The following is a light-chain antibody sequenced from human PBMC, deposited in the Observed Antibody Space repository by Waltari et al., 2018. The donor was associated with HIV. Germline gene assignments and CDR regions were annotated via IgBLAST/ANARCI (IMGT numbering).Light chain of an antibody. V-gene: IGKV4-1*01. CDR1: QSVLYSSNNKNY. CDR3: QQYYSTPQN. Sequence: DIVMTQSPDSLAVSLGERATIHCKSSQSVLYSSNNKNYLAWYQQKPGQPPKLLIYWASTRESGVPDRFSGSGSGTDFTLTISSLQAEDVAVYYCQQYYSTPQNFGGGTKVEIK. J-gene: IGKJ4*01. CDR2: WAS.